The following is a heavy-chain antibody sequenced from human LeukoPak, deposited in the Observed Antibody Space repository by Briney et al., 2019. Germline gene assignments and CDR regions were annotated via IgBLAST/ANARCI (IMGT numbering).Heavy chain of an antibody. D-gene: IGHD2-2*01. Sequence: ASVKVSCKASGYTFTSYGISWVRQAPGQGLEWMGWISAYNGNTNYAQKFQGRVTITTDESTSTAYMELSSLRSEDTAVYYCARGRDRYCSSTSCPSGSAYYYYYYMDVWGKGTTVTVSS. J-gene: IGHJ6*03. CDR1: GYTFTSYG. CDR2: ISAYNGNT. CDR3: ARGRDRYCSSTSCPSGSAYYYYYYMDV. V-gene: IGHV1-18*01.